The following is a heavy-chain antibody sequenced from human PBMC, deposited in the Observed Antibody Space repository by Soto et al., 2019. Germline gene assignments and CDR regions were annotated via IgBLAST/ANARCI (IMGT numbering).Heavy chain of an antibody. D-gene: IGHD4-4*01. Sequence: GSLRLSCAVSGLTVSGKKYVAWVRQAPGKGLEWVSGFYDLDGTYYADSLKGRFTTSGDSSRTIVYLQMNDLRPEDTAVYYCATWHLQEHAYDVWGQGTTVTVSS. CDR2: FYDLDGT. CDR1: GLTVSGKKY. V-gene: IGHV3-53*01. J-gene: IGHJ3*01. CDR3: ATWHLQEHAYDV.